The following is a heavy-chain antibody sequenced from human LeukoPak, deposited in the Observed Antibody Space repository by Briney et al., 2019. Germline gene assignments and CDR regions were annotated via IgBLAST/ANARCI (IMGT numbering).Heavy chain of an antibody. J-gene: IGHJ6*04. CDR2: ISWDGGST. CDR3: AKDMPSAAAGTDYYGMDV. CDR1: GFTFDDYA. D-gene: IGHD6-13*01. Sequence: PGGSLRLSCAASGFTFDDYAMHWVRQAPGKGLEWVSLISWDGGSTYYADSVKGRFTISRDNSKSSLYLQMNSLRAEDTALYYCAKDMPSAAAGTDYYGMDVWGKGTTVTVSS. V-gene: IGHV3-43D*04.